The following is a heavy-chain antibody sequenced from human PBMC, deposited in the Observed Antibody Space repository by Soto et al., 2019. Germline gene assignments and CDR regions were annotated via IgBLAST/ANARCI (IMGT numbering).Heavy chain of an antibody. Sequence: QVQLVQSGAEVRKPGSSVKVSCKASGGTFSSYDLNWVRQAPGQGLEWMGGIIPIFGTTNYAQKFQDRVTITADESTRTAYMELTSLKSDDTAVYYCARVEASMVTAEAFDIWGQGTMVTVSS. CDR1: GGTFSSYD. V-gene: IGHV1-69*12. J-gene: IGHJ3*02. D-gene: IGHD2-15*01. CDR2: IIPIFGTT. CDR3: ARVEASMVTAEAFDI.